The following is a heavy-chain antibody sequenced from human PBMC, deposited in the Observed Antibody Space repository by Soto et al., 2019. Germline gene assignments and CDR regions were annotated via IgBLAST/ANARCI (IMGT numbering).Heavy chain of an antibody. D-gene: IGHD7-27*01. CDR3: ARDPKTSGGQHWAFNYFDS. CDR1: GFSFSISP. J-gene: IGHJ4*02. V-gene: IGHV3-30-3*01. CDR2: ISYDGTNK. Sequence: GVSLRLSCAASGFSFSISPMHWVRQAPGKGPEWVALISYDGTNKFYADSVKGRFTISRDNSKSTLYLQVDSLRPEDAAVYYCARDPKTSGGQHWAFNYFDSWGQRTLVTVSS.